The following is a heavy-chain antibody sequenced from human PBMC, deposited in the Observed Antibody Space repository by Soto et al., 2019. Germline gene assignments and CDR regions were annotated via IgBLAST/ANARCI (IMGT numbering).Heavy chain of an antibody. Sequence: GGSLRLSCAASGFTFSDYAMHWVRQAPGKGLEWVAIISFDGSNEHYADSVQGRFTISRDNSENTLYLQMNSLRADDTAVYYCARPAATVIFYSGMDVWGQGTTVTVSS. J-gene: IGHJ6*02. CDR2: ISFDGSNE. V-gene: IGHV3-30-3*01. CDR3: ARPAATVIFYSGMDV. D-gene: IGHD4-17*01. CDR1: GFTFSDYA.